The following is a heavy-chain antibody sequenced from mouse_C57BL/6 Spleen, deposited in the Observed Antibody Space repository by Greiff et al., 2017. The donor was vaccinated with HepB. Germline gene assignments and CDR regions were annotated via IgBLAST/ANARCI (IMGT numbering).Heavy chain of an antibody. CDR2: ISDGGSYT. D-gene: IGHD1-1*01. Sequence: EVQLVESGGGLVKPGGSLKLSCAASGFTFSSYAMSWVRQTPEQRLEWVATISDGGSYTDYPDNVKGRFTISRDNAKTTLYLQMSHLKSEDAAIYYCAILQRSSYAMDYWGQGTSVTVSS. J-gene: IGHJ4*01. V-gene: IGHV5-4*01. CDR1: GFTFSSYA. CDR3: AILQRSSYAMDY.